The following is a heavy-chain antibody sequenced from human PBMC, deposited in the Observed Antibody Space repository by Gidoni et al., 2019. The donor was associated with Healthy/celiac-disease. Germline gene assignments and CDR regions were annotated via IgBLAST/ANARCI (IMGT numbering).Heavy chain of an antibody. Sequence: QLQLQESGPGLVKPSETLSLTCTVPGGSISSSSYYWGWIRQPPGKGLEWIGSIYYSGSTYYNPSLKSRVTISVDTSKNQFSLKLSSVTAADTAVYYCARHYYDILTGYYSDYWGQGTLVTVSS. CDR1: GGSISSSSYY. CDR2: IYYSGST. D-gene: IGHD3-9*01. V-gene: IGHV4-39*01. CDR3: ARHYYDILTGYYSDY. J-gene: IGHJ4*02.